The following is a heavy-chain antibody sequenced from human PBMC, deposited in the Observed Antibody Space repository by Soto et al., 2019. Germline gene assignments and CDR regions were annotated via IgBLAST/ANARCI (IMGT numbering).Heavy chain of an antibody. V-gene: IGHV3-33*01. Sequence: PGRSLRCPCAACRFTLSYFGMHWVRQAPGQGLGCVAVFWLDGSNEFYADSVKGRFTISRDISKNTRYLQIHSQSPEDTAMYSCGSFSEKFAFENWGQGTRVAVSS. J-gene: IGHJ4*02. CDR2: FWLDGSNE. CDR3: GSFSEKFAFEN. CDR1: RFTLSYFG.